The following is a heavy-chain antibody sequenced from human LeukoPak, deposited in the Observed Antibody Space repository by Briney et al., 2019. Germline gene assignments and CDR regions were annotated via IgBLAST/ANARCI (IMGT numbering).Heavy chain of an antibody. CDR3: AGELGHSSSWYDY. CDR2: ISSSSSYI. J-gene: IGHJ4*02. Sequence: GGSLRLSCAASGFTFSSYSMNWVRQAPGKGLEWVSSISSSSSYIYYADSVKGRFTISRDNAKNSLYLQMNSLRAEDTAVYYCAGELGHSSSWYDYWGQGTLVTVSS. CDR1: GFTFSSYS. D-gene: IGHD6-13*01. V-gene: IGHV3-21*01.